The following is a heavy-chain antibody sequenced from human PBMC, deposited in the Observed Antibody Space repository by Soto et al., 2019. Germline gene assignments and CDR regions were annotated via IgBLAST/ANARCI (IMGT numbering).Heavy chain of an antibody. J-gene: IGHJ5*02. CDR2: IYWDDDK. CDR1: GFSLSTSGVG. V-gene: IGHV2-5*02. CDR3: AHRRGYYDSSGYWFDP. D-gene: IGHD3-22*01. Sequence: QITLKESGPTLVKPTQTLTLTCTFSGFSLSTSGVGVGWIRQPPGKALEWLALIYWDDDKRYSPSLKSRLTITKDTSKNQLVLTMTNMDPVDTATYYCAHRRGYYDSSGYWFDPWGQGTLVTVSS.